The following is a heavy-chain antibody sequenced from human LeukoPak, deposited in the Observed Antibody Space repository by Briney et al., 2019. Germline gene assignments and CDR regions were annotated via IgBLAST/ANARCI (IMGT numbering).Heavy chain of an antibody. CDR1: GFTFSSYW. D-gene: IGHD6-13*01. CDR2: IKQDGSEK. CDR3: ASQYAAAGYYYYGMDV. J-gene: IGHJ6*02. Sequence: GGSLRLSCAASGFTFSSYWMSWVRQAPGKGLEWVANIKQDGSEKYYVDSVKGRFTISRDNAKNSLYLQMNSLRAEDTAVYYCASQYAAAGYYYYGMDVWGQGTTVTVSS. V-gene: IGHV3-7*01.